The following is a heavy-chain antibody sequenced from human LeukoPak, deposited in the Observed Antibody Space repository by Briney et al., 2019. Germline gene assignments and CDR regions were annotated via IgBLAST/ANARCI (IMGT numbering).Heavy chain of an antibody. CDR3: AKYFSSRYFDY. D-gene: IGHD6-13*01. V-gene: IGHV3-7*03. CDR1: GFTFSSYW. J-gene: IGHJ4*02. Sequence: GGSLRLSCAASGFTFSSYWMSWVRQAPGKGLEWVANIKQDGSEKYYVDSLKGRFTISRDYSENTLYLQMNGLRAEDTAVYYCAKYFSSRYFDYWGQGTLVTVSS. CDR2: IKQDGSEK.